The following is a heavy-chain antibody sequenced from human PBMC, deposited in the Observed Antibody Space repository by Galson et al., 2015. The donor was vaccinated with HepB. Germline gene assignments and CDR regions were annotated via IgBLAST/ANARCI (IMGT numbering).Heavy chain of an antibody. J-gene: IGHJ3*02. D-gene: IGHD3-10*01. Sequence: SLRLSCAASGFTFSSYGIHWVRQAPGKGLEWVALIWFDGSKKSYADPVKGRFTISRDNSKNTLYVQMNSLRAEDTAVYYCAKDSLLDYYGSGTLWAFDIWGQGTMVTVSS. CDR1: GFTFSSYG. CDR3: AKDSLLDYYGSGTLWAFDI. V-gene: IGHV3-33*06. CDR2: IWFDGSKK.